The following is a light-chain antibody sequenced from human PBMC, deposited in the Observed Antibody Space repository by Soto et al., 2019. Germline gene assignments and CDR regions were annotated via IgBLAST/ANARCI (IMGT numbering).Light chain of an antibody. CDR3: QQYYITPYT. Sequence: DIVMTQSPDSLAVSLGERATINCKSSQSVLFSSSNKNFLAWYQQKPGQPPKLLIFWASTRESGVPDRFSGSGSGTDFTLTISSLQAVDVAVYYCQQYYITPYTFGQGTNLEIK. CDR1: QSVLFSSSNKNF. CDR2: WAS. J-gene: IGKJ2*01. V-gene: IGKV4-1*01.